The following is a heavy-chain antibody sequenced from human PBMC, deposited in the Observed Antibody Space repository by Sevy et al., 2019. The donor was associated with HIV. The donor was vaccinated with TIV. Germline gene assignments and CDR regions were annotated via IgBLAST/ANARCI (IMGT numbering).Heavy chain of an antibody. J-gene: IGHJ4*02. Sequence: GGSLRLSCAASGFTFSTHAMHWVRQAPGKGLEWVAIISYDGNIEYYPDSVKGRFTIPRDDSKKTLYLQMNSLRSEDKALYYCAEDLGYDSTGYLPLFDNWGQGTLVTVSS. V-gene: IGHV3-30-3*01. CDR2: ISYDGNIE. CDR3: AEDLGYDSTGYLPLFDN. CDR1: GFTFSTHA. D-gene: IGHD3-22*01.